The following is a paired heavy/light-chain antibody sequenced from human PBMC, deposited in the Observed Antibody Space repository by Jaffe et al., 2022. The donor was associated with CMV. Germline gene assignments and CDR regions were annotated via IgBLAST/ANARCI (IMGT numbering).Heavy chain of an antibody. CDR2: ISGSGGST. CDR3: AKVMGGNYDYVWGSYRSNPYYFDY. J-gene: IGHJ4*02. D-gene: IGHD3-16*02. CDR1: GFTFSSYA. V-gene: IGHV3-23*04. Sequence: EVQLVESGGGLVQPGGSLRLSCAASGFTFSSYAMSWVRQAPGKGLEWVSAISGSGGSTYYADSVKGRFTISRDNSKNTLYLQMNSLRAEDTAVYYCAKVMGGNYDYVWGSYRSNPYYFDYWGQGTLVTVSS.
Light chain of an antibody. Sequence: DIQMTQSPSSLSASVGDRVTITCRASQGISNYLAWYQQKPGKVPKLLIYAASTLQSGVPSRFSGSGSGTDFTLTISSLQPEDVATYYCQKYNSALLFTFGPGTKVDIK. CDR1: QGISNY. CDR3: QKYNSALLFT. V-gene: IGKV1-27*01. J-gene: IGKJ3*01. CDR2: AAS.